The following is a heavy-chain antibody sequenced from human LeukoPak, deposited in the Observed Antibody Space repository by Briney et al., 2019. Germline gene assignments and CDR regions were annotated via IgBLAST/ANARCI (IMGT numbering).Heavy chain of an antibody. J-gene: IGHJ2*01. Sequence: PGGSLRLSCAASGFTFSSYSMNWVRQAPGKGLEWVSSISSSSSYIYYVDSVKGRFTISRDNAKNTLYLQMNSLRAEDTAIYYCTRASAGLSYLDLWGRGTLVTVSS. CDR1: GFTFSSYS. CDR2: ISSSSSYI. D-gene: IGHD3/OR15-3a*01. V-gene: IGHV3-21*06. CDR3: TRASAGLSYLDL.